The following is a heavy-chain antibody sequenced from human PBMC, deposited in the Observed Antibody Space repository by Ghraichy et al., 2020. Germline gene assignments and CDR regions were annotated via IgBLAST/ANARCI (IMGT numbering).Heavy chain of an antibody. Sequence: SLNISCAASGFTFSGYGMHWVRQAPGKGLEWVAVISYDGSNKYYADSVKGRFTISRDNSKNTLYLQMNSLRAEDTAVYYCAKIVGGLYYYYGLDVWGQGTTVTVSS. CDR3: AKIVGGLYYYYGLDV. D-gene: IGHD1-26*01. CDR2: ISYDGSNK. CDR1: GFTFSGYG. J-gene: IGHJ6*02. V-gene: IGHV3-30*18.